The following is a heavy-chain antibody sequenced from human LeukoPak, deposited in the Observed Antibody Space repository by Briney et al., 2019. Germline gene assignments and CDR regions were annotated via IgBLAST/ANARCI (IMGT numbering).Heavy chain of an antibody. Sequence: GGSLRLSCAAAGFTVSTYAMGWDRQAPGKGLEWVSTIHEDNTYYADSVKGRFAISTDTPKNTLYLQMNSLRVEDTAVYFGAARKVRGVWFYLDYWGQGTLVAVSS. CDR2: IHEDNT. D-gene: IGHD3-10*01. CDR3: AARKVRGVWFYLDY. J-gene: IGHJ4*02. CDR1: GFTVSTYA. V-gene: IGHV3-23*01.